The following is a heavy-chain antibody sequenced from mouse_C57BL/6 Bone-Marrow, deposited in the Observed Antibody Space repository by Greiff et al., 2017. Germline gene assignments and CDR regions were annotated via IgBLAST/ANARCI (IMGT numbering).Heavy chain of an antibody. CDR3: ARDNYGSSDWFAY. CDR2: IDPSDSYT. V-gene: IGHV1-69*01. CDR1: GYTFTSYW. D-gene: IGHD1-1*01. J-gene: IGHJ3*01. Sequence: VQLQQSGAELVMPGASVKLSCKASGYTFTSYWMHWVKQRPGQGLEWIGEIDPSDSYTNYNQKFKGKSTLTVDKSSSTAYMQLSSLTSEDSAVNDGARDNYGSSDWFAYWGQGTLVTVSA.